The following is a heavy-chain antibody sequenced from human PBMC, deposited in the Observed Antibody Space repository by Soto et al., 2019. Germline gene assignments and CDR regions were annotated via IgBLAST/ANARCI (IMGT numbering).Heavy chain of an antibody. J-gene: IGHJ6*04. CDR1: GFTVSSKY. V-gene: IGHV3-66*01. CDR3: ARDDVLCDGGRCYGGPLDV. Sequence: EVHLVESGGGLVQPGGSLRLSCAASGFTVSSKYMSWVRQAPGKGLEWVSLIQSGGPTYYADCVKGRFTISRDASENTLHLQMDSLRAEDTAVYYCARDDVLCDGGRCYGGPLDVWGKGTTVTVSS. D-gene: IGHD2-15*01. CDR2: IQSGGPT.